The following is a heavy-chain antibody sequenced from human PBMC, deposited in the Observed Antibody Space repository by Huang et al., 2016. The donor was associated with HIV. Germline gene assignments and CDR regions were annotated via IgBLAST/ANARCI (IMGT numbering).Heavy chain of an antibody. D-gene: IGHD1-1*01. V-gene: IGHV1-18*01. CDR3: ARDHWYPLQNWFDL. J-gene: IGHJ5*01. Sequence: QVELVQSGAEVKRPGASVRVSCKAAGYIFTKYGINWVRQAPGQGLEWMGWIRAYNGNTNDAEKFQGRGTLTRDTSATTAYMELRDVTSADTAVYYCARDHWYPLQNWFDLWGQGTLVTVSS. CDR2: IRAYNGNT. CDR1: GYIFTKYG.